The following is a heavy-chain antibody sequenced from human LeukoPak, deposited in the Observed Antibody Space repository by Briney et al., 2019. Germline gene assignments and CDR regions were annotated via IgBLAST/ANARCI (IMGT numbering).Heavy chain of an antibody. J-gene: IGHJ3*02. V-gene: IGHV5-51*01. CDR2: IYPGDSDT. CDR1: GYSFTSYR. CDR3: ARRIPSGFAFDI. D-gene: IGHD3-10*01. Sequence: GESLKISCKGSGYSFTSYRIAWVRQMPGKGLEWMGIIYPGDSDTRYSPSFQGQVTISAGKSINTAYLQWSSLKASDTAMYYCARRIPSGFAFDIWGQGTMVTVSS.